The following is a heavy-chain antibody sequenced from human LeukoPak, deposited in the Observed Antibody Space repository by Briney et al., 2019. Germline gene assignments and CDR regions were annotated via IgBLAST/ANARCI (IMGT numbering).Heavy chain of an antibody. CDR1: GFTFSSYE. CDR3: ARDHDSSSCPYFDY. Sequence: GGSLRLSCAASGFTFSSYEMNWVRQAPGKGLEWVSYISGSASTIYYADSVKGRFTISRDNAKNSLYLQMNSLRAEDTAVYYCARDHDSSSCPYFDYWGQGTLVTVSS. V-gene: IGHV3-48*03. CDR2: ISGSASTI. J-gene: IGHJ4*02. D-gene: IGHD6-13*01.